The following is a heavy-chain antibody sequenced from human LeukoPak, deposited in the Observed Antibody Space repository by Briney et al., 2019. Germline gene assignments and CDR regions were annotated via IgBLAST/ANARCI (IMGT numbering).Heavy chain of an antibody. V-gene: IGHV3-53*01. CDR2: IYSDNT. D-gene: IGHD4-17*01. Sequence: GGSLRLSCTVSGFTVSTNSMSWVRQAPGKGLEWVSFIYSDNTHYSDSVKGRFTISRDNSKNTLYLQMNSLRAEDTAVYYCAKAYYGDYAGYWGQGTLVTVSS. CDR3: AKAYYGDYAGY. J-gene: IGHJ4*02. CDR1: GFTVSTNS.